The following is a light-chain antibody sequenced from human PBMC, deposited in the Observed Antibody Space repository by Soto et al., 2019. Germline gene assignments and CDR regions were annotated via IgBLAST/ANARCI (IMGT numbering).Light chain of an antibody. CDR2: GAS. CDR1: QSVSSN. CDR3: QQYNNWPIT. V-gene: IGKV3-15*01. Sequence: EIVMTQSPATLSVSPGERATLSCRASQSVSSNLAWYQQKPGQAPRLLIYGASTRATGIPARFSGSGSGTEFTLTISSLQSEDFADYYCQQYNNWPITFGQGKRLEIK. J-gene: IGKJ5*01.